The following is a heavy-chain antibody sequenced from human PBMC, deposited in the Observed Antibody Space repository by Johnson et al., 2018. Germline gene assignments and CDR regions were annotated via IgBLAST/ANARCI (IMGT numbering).Heavy chain of an antibody. D-gene: IGHD3-16*01. Sequence: QVQLVQSGGGVVQPGRSLRLSCVASGFIFSGYGMHWVRQAPGMGLEWVAVIGDGGDFKYYADSVKGRSTISRDHARNPVYLQMSSLGAADPAVYYWARDLGGPTRNYFDEWGQGTLVTVSS. CDR1: GFIFSGYG. V-gene: IGHV3-33*01. J-gene: IGHJ4*02. CDR2: IGDGGDFK. CDR3: ARDLGGPTRNYFDE.